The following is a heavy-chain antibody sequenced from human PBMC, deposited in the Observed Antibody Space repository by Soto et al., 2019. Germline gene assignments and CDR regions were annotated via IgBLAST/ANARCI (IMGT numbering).Heavy chain of an antibody. J-gene: IGHJ4*02. Sequence: PSETLSLTCTVSGGCISSGGYYWSWIRQHPGKGLEWIGYIYNSGSTYYNPSLKSRVIISVDTSKNQFSLKLSSVTAADTAVYYCARGTGSYDYWGQGTLVTVSS. CDR2: IYNSGST. V-gene: IGHV4-31*03. CDR1: GGCISSGGYY. CDR3: ARGTGSYDY. D-gene: IGHD3-10*01.